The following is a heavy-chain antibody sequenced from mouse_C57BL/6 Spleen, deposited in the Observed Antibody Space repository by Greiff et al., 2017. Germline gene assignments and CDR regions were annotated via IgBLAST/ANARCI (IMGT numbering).Heavy chain of an antibody. D-gene: IGHD2-4*01. V-gene: IGHV1-69*01. CDR3: ARSRDYDGSFAY. CDR1: GYTFTSYW. J-gene: IGHJ3*01. CDR2: IDPSDSYT. Sequence: QVQLQQPGAELVMPGASVKLSCKASGYTFTSYWMHWVKQRPGQGLEWIGEIDPSDSYTNYNQKFKGKSTLTVDKSSSTAYLQLSSLTSEDSAVYYCARSRDYDGSFAYWGQGTLVTVSA.